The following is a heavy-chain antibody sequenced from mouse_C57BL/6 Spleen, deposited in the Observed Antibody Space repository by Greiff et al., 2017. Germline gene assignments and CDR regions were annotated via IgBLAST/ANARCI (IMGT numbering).Heavy chain of an antibody. D-gene: IGHD2-2*01. Sequence: ESGPGLVKPSQSLSLTCSVTGYSITSGYYWNWIRQSPGNKLEWMGYISYDGSNNYNPTLKNRITITPDTSKNQFFLKLNSVTTEDTATYYCAPGYDYFDYGGQGTTLTVSS. V-gene: IGHV3-6*01. CDR1: GYSITSGYY. CDR2: ISYDGSN. J-gene: IGHJ2*01. CDR3: APGYDYFDY.